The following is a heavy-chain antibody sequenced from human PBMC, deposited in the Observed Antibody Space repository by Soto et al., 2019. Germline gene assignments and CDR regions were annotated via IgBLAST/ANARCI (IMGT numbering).Heavy chain of an antibody. D-gene: IGHD3-10*01. V-gene: IGHV4-30-4*01. CDR1: GGSISSGDYY. J-gene: IGHJ5*02. CDR2: IYYSGST. CDR3: ARVTYGSGIPWFDP. Sequence: SETLSLTXTVSGGSISSGDYYWSWIRQPPGKGLEWIGYIYYSGSTYYNPSLKSRVTISVDTSKNQFSLKLSSVTAADTAVYYCARVTYGSGIPWFDPWGQGTLVTVSS.